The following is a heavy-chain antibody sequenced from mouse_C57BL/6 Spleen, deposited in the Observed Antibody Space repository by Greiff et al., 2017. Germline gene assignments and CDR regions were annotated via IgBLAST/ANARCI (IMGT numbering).Heavy chain of an antibody. Sequence: QVQLQQPGAELVRPGSSVKLSCKASGYTFTSYWMDWVKQRPGQGLEWIGNIYPSDIETPSNQKFKDTATLTVDKSSSTAYMQLSSLTSEDSAVYYCAREGLYGSSYRFAYWGQGTLVTVSA. J-gene: IGHJ3*01. CDR3: AREGLYGSSYRFAY. D-gene: IGHD1-1*01. CDR2: IYPSDIET. V-gene: IGHV1-61*01. CDR1: GYTFTSYW.